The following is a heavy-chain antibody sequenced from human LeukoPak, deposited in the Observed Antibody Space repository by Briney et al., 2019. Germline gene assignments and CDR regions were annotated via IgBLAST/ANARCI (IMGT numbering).Heavy chain of an antibody. J-gene: IGHJ4*02. V-gene: IGHV3-11*04. CDR2: ISSSSGTTT. CDR1: GFTFSDYY. CDR3: AGSGWQVYLDY. Sequence: GGSLRLSCAASGFTFSDYYMSWIRQAPGKGLEWVSYISSSSGTTTHYADSVKGRFTISRDNAKNSLYLQMNSLRAEDTGVYYCAGSGWQVYLDYWGQGALVTVSS. D-gene: IGHD6-19*01.